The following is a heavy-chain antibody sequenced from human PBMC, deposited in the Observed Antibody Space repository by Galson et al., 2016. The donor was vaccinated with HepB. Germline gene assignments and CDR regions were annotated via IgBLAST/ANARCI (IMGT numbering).Heavy chain of an antibody. D-gene: IGHD3-16*02. CDR1: GFTFSTYA. V-gene: IGHV3-23*01. CDR3: AKDYVGVSYLLTQFDY. CDR2: LSGSGAHT. Sequence: LRLSCAASGFTFSTYAMHWVRQAPGKGLEWGSGLSGSGAHTYSADSVKGRFTISRDNSKTTLYLQMNSLSVEDTAVYYCAKDYVGVSYLLTQFDYWGQESLGTVSS. J-gene: IGHJ4*02.